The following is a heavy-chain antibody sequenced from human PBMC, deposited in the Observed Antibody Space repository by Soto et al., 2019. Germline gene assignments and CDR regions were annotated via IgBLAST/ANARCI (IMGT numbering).Heavy chain of an antibody. CDR3: AKSSTVTTGYYYSYGLDV. CDR1: GFTFNSYA. D-gene: IGHD4-17*01. Sequence: EVVLLESGGGLVEPGGSLRLSCAASGFTFNSYAMTWVRLAPGKGLEWVSGISGSGANTYYVDSVRGRFTISRDNSKNTLYMQRSSLRAEDTAIYYCAKSSTVTTGYYYSYGLDVWGQGITVTVSS. CDR2: ISGSGANT. J-gene: IGHJ6*02. V-gene: IGHV3-23*01.